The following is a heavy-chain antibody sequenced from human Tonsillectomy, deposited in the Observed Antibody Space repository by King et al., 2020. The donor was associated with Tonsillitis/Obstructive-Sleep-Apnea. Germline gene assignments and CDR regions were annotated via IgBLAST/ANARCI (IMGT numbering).Heavy chain of an antibody. J-gene: IGHJ4*02. V-gene: IGHV3-30*18. CDR2: ISFDGSNK. D-gene: IGHD3-22*01. Sequence: VQLVESGGGVVQPGRSLRLSCAASGFTFSSYGIHWVRQAPGKGLEWVAVISFDGSNKYYADSVKGRFTVSSDNSKNTLYLQMNSLRAEDTAVYYCAKSGLQYYDSSCYCFGMNYFDYWGQGALVTVSS. CDR3: AKSGLQYYDSSCYCFGMNYFDY. CDR1: GFTFSSYG.